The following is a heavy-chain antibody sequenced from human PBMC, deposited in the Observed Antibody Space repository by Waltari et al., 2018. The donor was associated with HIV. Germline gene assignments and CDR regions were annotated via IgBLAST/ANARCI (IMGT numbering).Heavy chain of an antibody. CDR3: ARLLRGFSYGGAFDL. CDR2: MNPNSGNT. V-gene: IGHV1-8*01. D-gene: IGHD5-18*01. J-gene: IGHJ3*01. CDR1: GYTFTSHD. Sequence: QAQLVQSGAEVTKPGASVKVSCKASGYTFTSHDIHGVRQATGQGLEWMGWMNPNSGNTGYAQMFQGRVTMTRKISINTAYMELSSLKSEDTAVYYCARLLRGFSYGGAFDLWGQGTVVIVSS.